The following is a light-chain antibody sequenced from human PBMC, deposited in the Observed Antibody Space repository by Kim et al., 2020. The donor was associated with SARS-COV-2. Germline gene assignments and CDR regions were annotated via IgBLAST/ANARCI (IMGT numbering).Light chain of an antibody. J-gene: IGKJ2*01. CDR3: QQLNSNPPYT. CDR2: GAS. CDR1: QGISSF. V-gene: IGKV1-9*01. Sequence: DIQLTQSPSFLSASVGDRVTTTCRASQGISSFLAWYQQKPGKAPKLLIYGASTLQTGVPSRFSGSGFGTEFTLTISSLQPEDFATYYCQQLNSNPPYTFGQGTKLEI.